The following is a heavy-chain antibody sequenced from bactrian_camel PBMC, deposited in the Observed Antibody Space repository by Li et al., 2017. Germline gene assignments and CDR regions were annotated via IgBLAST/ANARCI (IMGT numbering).Heavy chain of an antibody. CDR2: IDHDGST. CDR3: AADVGPRCATMIQRADNY. J-gene: IGHJ4*01. CDR1: RRTYSTYC. V-gene: IGHV3S53*01. D-gene: IGHD4*01. Sequence: HVQLVESGGGSVQAGGSLSVSCTDSRRTYSTYCMAWFRQAPGKQREGVATIDHDGSTKYADFVKGRFTISQDNVASILYLEMNSLKPEDTANYYCAADVGPRCATMIQRADNYRGQGTQVTVS.